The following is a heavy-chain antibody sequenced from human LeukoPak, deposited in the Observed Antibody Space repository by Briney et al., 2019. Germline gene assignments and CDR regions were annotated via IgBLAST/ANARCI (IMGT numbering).Heavy chain of an antibody. CDR1: GFTVSYNY. D-gene: IGHD3-16*01. J-gene: IGHJ4*02. CDR2: IYSVGTT. Sequence: GGSLRLPCAASGFTVSYNYMSWVRQAPGKGLEWVSLIYSVGTTAYADSVKGRFTVSRDNSKNTLYLQMNSLRAEDTAIYYRARKTDHRAGGDYWGQGTLVTVSS. CDR3: ARKTDHRAGGDY. V-gene: IGHV3-66*01.